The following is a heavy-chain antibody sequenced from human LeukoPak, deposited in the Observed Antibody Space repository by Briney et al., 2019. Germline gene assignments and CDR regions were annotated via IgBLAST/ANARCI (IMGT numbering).Heavy chain of an antibody. Sequence: PSETLSLTCSVSGASISDDSWTWIRQPPGKGLEWIAFISYTGNTNYYNPSLKSRVTMSIDTSMNQFSLKLSSVTAADTAVYYCARLGNCGDDCYAADYWGQGTLVTVSS. J-gene: IGHJ4*02. CDR3: ARLGNCGDDCYAADY. V-gene: IGHV4-59*08. CDR2: ISYTGNT. CDR1: GASISDDS. D-gene: IGHD2-21*02.